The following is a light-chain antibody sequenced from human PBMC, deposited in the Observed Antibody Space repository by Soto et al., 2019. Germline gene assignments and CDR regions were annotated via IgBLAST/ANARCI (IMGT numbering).Light chain of an antibody. CDR2: GAS. J-gene: IGKJ1*01. Sequence: EIVMTQSPDTLSVSPGERATLSCRASQSVSSNLAWYQQKPGQAPRLLIYGASTRATGIPARFSGSGSGTEFTRTISILQSEDVAVYYCQQYNNWPRTFCQGTKLEIK. CDR3: QQYNNWPRT. CDR1: QSVSSN. V-gene: IGKV3-15*01.